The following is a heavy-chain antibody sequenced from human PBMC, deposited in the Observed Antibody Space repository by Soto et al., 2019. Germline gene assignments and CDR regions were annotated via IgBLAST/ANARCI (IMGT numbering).Heavy chain of an antibody. CDR3: AKEIIAVSGSWDFVN. CDR1: GFTFSSYG. J-gene: IGHJ4*02. V-gene: IGHV3-30*18. D-gene: IGHD6-19*01. CDR2: ISYDGSLK. Sequence: QVQLVESGGGVVQPGRSLRLSCVASGFTFSSYGMSWVRQAPGKGLEWVSIISYDGSLKYYGDSVKGRFTISRDNSRNTLYLQMDSLRAEDTALYYCAKEIIAVSGSWDFVNWGQVTLVTVSS.